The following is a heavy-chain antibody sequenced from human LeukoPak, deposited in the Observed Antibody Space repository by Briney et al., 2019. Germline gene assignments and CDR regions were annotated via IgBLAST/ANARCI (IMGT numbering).Heavy chain of an antibody. V-gene: IGHV1-8*01. CDR3: ARVGGNYPIN. Sequence: ASVKVSCKASGYTFTSYDFNWLRQATGQGPEWMGWMNPNSGATGYAQKFQGRVTMTRSASINTAYMELTNLSSEDTAVYYCARVGGNYPINWGQGSLVTVSA. CDR1: GYTFTSYD. J-gene: IGHJ4*02. CDR2: MNPNSGAT. D-gene: IGHD1-26*01.